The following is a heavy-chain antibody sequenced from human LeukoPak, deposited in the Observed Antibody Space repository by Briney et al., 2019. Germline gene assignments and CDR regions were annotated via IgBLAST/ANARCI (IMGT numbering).Heavy chain of an antibody. D-gene: IGHD2-2*01. Sequence: PTGGSLRLSCAASGFTFSSYAMSWVRQAPGKGLEWVSYISSSGSTIYYADSVKGRFTISRDNAKNSLSLQMNSLRVEDTAVYFCARDQPLAVASWGYFYYYMDVWGKGTTVTVSS. J-gene: IGHJ6*03. CDR1: GFTFSSYA. CDR2: ISSSGSTI. V-gene: IGHV3-48*04. CDR3: ARDQPLAVASWGYFYYYMDV.